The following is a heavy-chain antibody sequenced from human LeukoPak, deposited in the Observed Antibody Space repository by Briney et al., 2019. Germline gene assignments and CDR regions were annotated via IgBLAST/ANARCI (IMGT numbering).Heavy chain of an antibody. CDR1: GYTFTTYD. D-gene: IGHD2/OR15-2a*01. Sequence: ASVKVSCKASGYTFTTYDINWVRQATGQGPEWMGWMNPNSGKTDYAQKFQGRVTMTRNTSISTAYMELSSLTSEDTSVYYCARGISRRVNWFDPWGQGTLVTVSS. CDR3: ARGISRRVNWFDP. V-gene: IGHV1-8*02. J-gene: IGHJ5*02. CDR2: MNPNSGKT.